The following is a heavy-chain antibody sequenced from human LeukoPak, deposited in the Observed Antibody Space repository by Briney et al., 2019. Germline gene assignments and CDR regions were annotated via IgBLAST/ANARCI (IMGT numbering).Heavy chain of an antibody. V-gene: IGHV1-69*04. CDR1: GGTFSSYA. J-gene: IGHJ5*02. CDR3: ARSDSDYYDSSGYYYGYHWFDP. D-gene: IGHD3-22*01. Sequence: SVNVSCKASGGTFSSYAISWVRQAPGQGLEWMGRIIPILGIANYAQKFQGRVTITADKSTSTAYMELSSLRSEDTAVYYCARSDSDYYDSSGYYYGYHWFDPWGQGTLVTVSS. CDR2: IIPILGIA.